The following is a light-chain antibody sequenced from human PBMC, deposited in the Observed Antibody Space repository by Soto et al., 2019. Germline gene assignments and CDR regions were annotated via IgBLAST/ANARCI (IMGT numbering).Light chain of an antibody. CDR2: DTS. Sequence: VVENSRATVSRAPEEGRTRWSMASQGIADTLAWYQQKPVQTARLLIYDTSIRATGAPARFSGSRSGAEFTLICSSRQPADSPVYYSQHYVNLPLTCAGGTKVDIK. CDR1: QGIADT. CDR3: QHYVNLPLT. V-gene: IGKV3-15*01. J-gene: IGKJ4*01.